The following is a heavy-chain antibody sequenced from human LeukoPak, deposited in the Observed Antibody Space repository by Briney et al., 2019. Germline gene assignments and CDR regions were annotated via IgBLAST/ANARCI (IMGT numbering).Heavy chain of an antibody. Sequence: QPGGSLRLSYVASGFTFTGHSMHWVRQAPGKGLEWVAVVADDEKTIFYADSLKGRFTISRDNAKNSLYLQMNSLRAEDTAVYYCARVPPGAATGTLFDSWGQGTLVTVSS. CDR2: VADDEKTI. CDR3: ARVPPGAATGTLFDS. CDR1: GFTFTGHS. V-gene: IGHV3-30*04. J-gene: IGHJ4*02. D-gene: IGHD6-13*01.